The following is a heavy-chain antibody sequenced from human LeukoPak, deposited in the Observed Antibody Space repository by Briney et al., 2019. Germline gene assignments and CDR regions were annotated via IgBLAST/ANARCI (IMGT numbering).Heavy chain of an antibody. CDR1: GDDFTKFW. J-gene: IGHJ5*02. CDR2: IFPIDSDT. Sequence: GESLKISCQDSGDDFTKFWVAWVRQMPGKGLEWMGIIFPIDSDTKYSPSFQGQVIISVDKSIKTAYLQWSSLKASDTATYYCTKGLLGRWFDPWGQGTLVTVTP. D-gene: IGHD3-10*01. CDR3: TKGLLGRWFDP. V-gene: IGHV5-51*01.